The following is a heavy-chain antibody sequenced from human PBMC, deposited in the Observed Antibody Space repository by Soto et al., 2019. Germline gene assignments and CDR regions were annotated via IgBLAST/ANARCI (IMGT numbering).Heavy chain of an antibody. V-gene: IGHV1-69*13. CDR1: GGTVSSYA. CDR2: FIPIFVSA. Sequence: SVKVSCKASGGTVSSYAITWVRQAPGKGLGWMGVFIPIFVSAHYAPKFQGRITITADESTSTAYMELSGLTSEDTAIYYCARDVSSDTTGFRGYDLWGQGTQVTVSS. D-gene: IGHD3-10*01. J-gene: IGHJ4*02. CDR3: ARDVSSDTTGFRGYDL.